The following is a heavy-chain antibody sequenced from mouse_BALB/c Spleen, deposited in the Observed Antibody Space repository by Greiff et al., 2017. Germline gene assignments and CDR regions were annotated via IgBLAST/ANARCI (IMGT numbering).Heavy chain of an antibody. J-gene: IGHJ3*01. CDR2: IDPANGNT. V-gene: IGHV14-3*02. Sequence: EVQLVESGAELVKPGASVKLSCTASGFNIKDTYMHWVKQRPEQGLEWIGRIDPANGNTKYDPKFQGKATITADTSSNTAYLQLSSLTSEDTAVYYCATGGNYVWFAYWGQGTLVTVSA. CDR1: GFNIKDTY. CDR3: ATGGNYVWFAY. D-gene: IGHD2-1*01.